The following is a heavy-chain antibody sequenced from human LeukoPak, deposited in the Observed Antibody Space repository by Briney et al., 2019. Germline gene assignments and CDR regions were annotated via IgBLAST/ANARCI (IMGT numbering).Heavy chain of an antibody. Sequence: AGGSLRLSCATSGFTFSSYAMSWVRQAPGKGLEWVSAISGSGGSTYDADAVKGRFTISRDNSKNTLYLQINSLRAEDTAVYYCAKQSFGNYPVDDMFDYWGQGTLVTVSS. D-gene: IGHD1-7*01. CDR1: GFTFSSYA. CDR3: AKQSFGNYPVDDMFDY. J-gene: IGHJ4*02. CDR2: ISGSGGST. V-gene: IGHV3-23*01.